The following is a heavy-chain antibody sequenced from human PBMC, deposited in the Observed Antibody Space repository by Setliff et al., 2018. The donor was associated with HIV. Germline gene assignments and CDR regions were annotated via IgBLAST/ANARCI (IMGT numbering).Heavy chain of an antibody. V-gene: IGHV4-4*09. CDR3: AREHCSGGSCNGFDI. D-gene: IGHD2-15*01. Sequence: KPSETLSLTCTVSGGSISTSYWNWIRQPPGKGLEWIAYIYISGTTNYNPSLKSRVTISLDTSRNQFSLKLGSVTAADTAMYYSAREHCSGGSCNGFDIWGQGTMVTVSS. CDR1: GGSISTSY. CDR2: IYISGTT. J-gene: IGHJ3*02.